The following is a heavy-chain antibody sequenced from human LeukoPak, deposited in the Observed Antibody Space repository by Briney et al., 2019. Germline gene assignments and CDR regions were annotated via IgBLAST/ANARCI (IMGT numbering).Heavy chain of an antibody. CDR3: AKDRGYSYGRFDY. CDR1: GFTFSSYA. J-gene: IGHJ4*02. D-gene: IGHD5-18*01. CDR2: ISGSGGST. Sequence: GGSLRLSCAASGFTFSSYAMGWVRQAPGKGLEWVSAISGSGGSTYYADSVKGRFTISRDNSKNTLYLQMNSLRAEDTAVYYCAKDRGYSYGRFDYWGQGTLVTVSS. V-gene: IGHV3-23*01.